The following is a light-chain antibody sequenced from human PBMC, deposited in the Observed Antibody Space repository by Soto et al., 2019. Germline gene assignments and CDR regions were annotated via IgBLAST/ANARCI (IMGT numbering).Light chain of an antibody. V-gene: IGKV4-1*01. CDR1: QSLFFTSNKKNS. CDR2: WGS. Sequence: DIVLTQSPASLDVSRGERVTINCKSSQSLFFTSNKKNSLAWYQQKPGQPPKLIIYWGSSRESGVPARFRGAGSATDFTLTISSLQAEDVAVYYCQKGYRSPCNFGQGTKVGIK. J-gene: IGKJ2*02. CDR3: QKGYRSPCN.